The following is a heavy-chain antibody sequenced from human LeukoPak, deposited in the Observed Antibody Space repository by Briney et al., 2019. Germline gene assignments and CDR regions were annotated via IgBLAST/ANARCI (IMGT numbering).Heavy chain of an antibody. D-gene: IGHD3-10*01. CDR2: ISSSSSYI. CDR1: GFTFTSYN. Sequence: GGSLRLSCAASGFTFTSYNMNWVRQAPGKGLEWVSSISSSSSYINYADSVKGRFTISRDNSKNTLYLQMSSLRAEDTAVYYCVKDLGALGDYWGQGTLVTVSS. V-gene: IGHV3-21*01. CDR3: VKDLGALGDY. J-gene: IGHJ4*02.